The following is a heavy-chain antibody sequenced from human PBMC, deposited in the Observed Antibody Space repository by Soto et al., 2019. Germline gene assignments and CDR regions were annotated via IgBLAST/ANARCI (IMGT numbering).Heavy chain of an antibody. Sequence: PSETLSLTCDVSGDSITRPDYYWGWIRQPPGKGLEWIASMYYSGSIYSNPSLKSRLTISVDTSKNQFSLKLTSVTAADTAVYYCARGGSNDWQVAFDIWGQGTMVTVSS. V-gene: IGHV4-39*01. CDR2: MYYSGSI. CDR1: GDSITRPDYY. D-gene: IGHD3-9*01. CDR3: ARGGSNDWQVAFDI. J-gene: IGHJ3*02.